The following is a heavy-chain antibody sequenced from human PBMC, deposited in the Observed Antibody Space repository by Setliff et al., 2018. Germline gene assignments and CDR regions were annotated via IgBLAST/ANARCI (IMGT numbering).Heavy chain of an antibody. CDR3: AREQWLDPPGYYYMDV. J-gene: IGHJ6*03. CDR1: GGSISSGDYY. V-gene: IGHV4-30-4*08. D-gene: IGHD6-19*01. Sequence: PSETLSLTCTVSGGSISSGDYYWRWIRQPPGKGLEWIGYIYYSGSTYYNPSLKSRVTMSIDTSKNQFSLKLNSVTAADMAVYYCAREQWLDPPGYYYMDVWAKGTTVTVSS. CDR2: IYYSGST.